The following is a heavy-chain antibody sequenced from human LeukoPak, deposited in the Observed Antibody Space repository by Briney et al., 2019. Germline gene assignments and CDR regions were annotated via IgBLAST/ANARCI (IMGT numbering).Heavy chain of an antibody. J-gene: IGHJ5*02. V-gene: IGHV1-69*13. CDR1: GYTFTSYG. D-gene: IGHD2-15*01. CDR2: IIPIFGTP. Sequence: ASVKVSCKASGYTFTSYGINWVRQAPGQGLDWMGGIIPIFGTPNYARKFQGRVTITADDSTSTAYMELSSLRSEDTAVYYCARDLISARWDLPNYNWFDPWGQGTLVTVSS. CDR3: ARDLISARWDLPNYNWFDP.